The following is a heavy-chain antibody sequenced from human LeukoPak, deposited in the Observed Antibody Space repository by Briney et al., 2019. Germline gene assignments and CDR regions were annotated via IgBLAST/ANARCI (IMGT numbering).Heavy chain of an antibody. Sequence: SCKASGYTFTSYAMHWVRQAPGKGLEWVAVISYDGSNKYYADSVKGRFTISRDNSKNTLYLQMNSLRAEDTAVYYCARGIAAASERAFDIWGQGTMVTVS. CDR2: ISYDGSNK. J-gene: IGHJ3*02. V-gene: IGHV3-30-3*01. D-gene: IGHD6-13*01. CDR3: ARGIAAASERAFDI. CDR1: GYTFTSYA.